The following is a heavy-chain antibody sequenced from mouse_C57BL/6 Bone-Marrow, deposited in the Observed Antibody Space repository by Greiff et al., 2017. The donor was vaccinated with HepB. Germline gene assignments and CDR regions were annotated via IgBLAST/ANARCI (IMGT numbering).Heavy chain of an antibody. J-gene: IGHJ2*01. CDR1: GYTFTDYE. D-gene: IGHD1-1*01. CDR3: ARWGYYGV. V-gene: IGHV1-15*01. CDR2: IDPETGGT. Sequence: VHLVESGAELVRPGASVTLSCKASGYTFTDYEMHWVKQTPVHGLEWIGAIDPETGGTAYNQKFKSKATLTVDKSSSTAYMQLSSLTSEDSAVYYCARWGYYGVWGQGTTLTVSS.